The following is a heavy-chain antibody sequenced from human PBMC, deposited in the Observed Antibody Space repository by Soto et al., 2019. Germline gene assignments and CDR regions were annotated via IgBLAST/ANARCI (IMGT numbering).Heavy chain of an antibody. CDR2: IRAYNGNT. CDR3: VRDVPTVTTGGPDY. CDR1: DYTFTSYG. J-gene: IGHJ4*02. Sequence: QVQLAQSGVEVEKPGASVKVACKASDYTFTSYGISWVRQAPGQGLEWMGWIRAYNGNTNYAQKFQGRVTMTTDTSTSTAYMELRSLRSDDTAVYYCVRDVPTVTTGGPDYWGQGTLVTVSS. V-gene: IGHV1-18*01. D-gene: IGHD4-17*01.